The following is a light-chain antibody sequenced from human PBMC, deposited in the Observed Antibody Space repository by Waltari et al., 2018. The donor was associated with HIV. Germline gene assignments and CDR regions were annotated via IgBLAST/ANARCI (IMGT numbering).Light chain of an antibody. CDR1: QSVTTW. V-gene: IGKV1-5*03. Sequence: DVQMTQSPSTLSTSVGGRVSITCRASQSVTTWLAWYQQKPGKAPKLLIYKASNLQSGVPSRFSGSGSGTEFTLTISSLQPEDFATYYCQQYYVYPWTFGQGTKVEIK. J-gene: IGKJ1*01. CDR3: QQYYVYPWT. CDR2: KAS.